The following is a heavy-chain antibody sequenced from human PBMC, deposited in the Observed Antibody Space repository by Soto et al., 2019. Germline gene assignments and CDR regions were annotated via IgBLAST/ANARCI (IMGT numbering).Heavy chain of an antibody. V-gene: IGHV4-30-4*01. Sequence: SETLSLTCTVSGVSISSGDYYWSWIRQPPGKGLEWIGYIYYSGSTYYNPSLKSRVTISVDTSKNQFSLKLSSVTAADTAVYYCARDGRWLQVDYWGQGTLVTVSS. J-gene: IGHJ4*02. CDR3: ARDGRWLQVDY. CDR2: IYYSGST. CDR1: GVSISSGDYY. D-gene: IGHD5-12*01.